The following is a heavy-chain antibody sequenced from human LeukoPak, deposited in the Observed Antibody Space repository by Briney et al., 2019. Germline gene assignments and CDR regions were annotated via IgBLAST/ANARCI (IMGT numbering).Heavy chain of an antibody. CDR3: TSLTLGYCSSTSCYLVVY. Sequence: PGGSLRLSCAASGFTFSGSAMHWVRQASGKELEWVGRIRSKANSYATAYAASVKGRFTISRDDSKNTAYLQMNSLKTEDTAVYYCTSLTLGYCSSTSCYLVVYWGQGTLVTVSS. D-gene: IGHD2-2*01. CDR1: GFTFSGSA. CDR2: IRSKANSYAT. V-gene: IGHV3-73*01. J-gene: IGHJ4*02.